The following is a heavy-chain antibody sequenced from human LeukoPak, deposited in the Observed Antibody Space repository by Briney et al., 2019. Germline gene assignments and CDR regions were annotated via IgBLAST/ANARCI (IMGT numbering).Heavy chain of an antibody. D-gene: IGHD5-18*01. J-gene: IGHJ4*02. CDR3: AEDGGIQLWLRESRDGSIDY. CDR1: GFTFSSYG. CDR2: ISYDGSNK. V-gene: IGHV3-30*18. Sequence: PGGSLRLSCAASGFTFSSYGMHWVRQAPGKGLEWVAVISYDGSNKYYADSVKGRSTISRDNSKNTVSLQMQSLRVEDTAVYYCAEDGGIQLWLRESRDGSIDYWGQGTLVTVSS.